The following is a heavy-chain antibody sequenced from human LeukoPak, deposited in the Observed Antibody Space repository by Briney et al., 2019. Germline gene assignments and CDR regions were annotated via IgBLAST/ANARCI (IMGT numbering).Heavy chain of an antibody. J-gene: IGHJ4*02. V-gene: IGHV3-23*01. CDR2: ISGRAIST. Sequence: GGSLRLSCAASGFTFSSYAMSWVRQAPGKGLEWVSAISGRAISTYYADSVKGRFTISRDNSKNTLYLQMNSLRAEDTAVYYCAKTVTHSSGFVDYWGQGTLVTVSS. CDR1: GFTFSSYA. D-gene: IGHD3-22*01. CDR3: AKTVTHSSGFVDY.